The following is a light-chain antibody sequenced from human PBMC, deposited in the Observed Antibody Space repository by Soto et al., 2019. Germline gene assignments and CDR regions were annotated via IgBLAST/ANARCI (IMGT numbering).Light chain of an antibody. J-gene: IGKJ1*01. CDR2: WAS. CDR3: KQYASTLWT. V-gene: IGKV4-1*01. CDR1: QTVLYSSNNKNY. Sequence: DIVMTQSPDSLAVSLGERATINCKSSQTVLYSSNNKNYLAWYQQKPGQPPKLLISWASTRESGVPDRFSGSGSGKVFTLTTSSLQAEDVAFYYCKQYASTLWTFGQGTKVEIK.